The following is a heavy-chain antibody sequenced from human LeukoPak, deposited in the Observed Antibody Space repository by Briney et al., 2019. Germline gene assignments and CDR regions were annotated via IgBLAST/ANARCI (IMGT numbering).Heavy chain of an antibody. CDR3: ARDLEIYEASGSCSGF. CDR2: IWYDGRNK. CDR1: IFTFSRYG. Sequence: GMSLRLSCGASIFTFSRYGMHWVRQAPGKGLEWVAVIWYDGRNKYYADSVKGRFTISRDNFENMLYLQMNNLRAEDTAMYYCARDLEIYEASGSCSGFWGQGTLVTVFS. J-gene: IGHJ4*02. D-gene: IGHD2-15*01. V-gene: IGHV3-33*01.